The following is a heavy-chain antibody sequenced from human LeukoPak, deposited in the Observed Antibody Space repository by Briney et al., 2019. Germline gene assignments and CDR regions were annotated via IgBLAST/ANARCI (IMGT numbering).Heavy chain of an antibody. CDR2: INSDGSST. CDR1: GFDFSSHA. Sequence: AGGSLRPSCTVSGFDFSSHAMTWVRQAPGKGLVWVSRINSDGSSTSYADSVKGRFTISRDNAKNTLYLQMNSLRAEDTAVYYCAREYYYGSGSYYYYYGMDVWGQGTTVTVSS. D-gene: IGHD3-10*01. J-gene: IGHJ6*02. V-gene: IGHV3-74*01. CDR3: AREYYYGSGSYYYYYGMDV.